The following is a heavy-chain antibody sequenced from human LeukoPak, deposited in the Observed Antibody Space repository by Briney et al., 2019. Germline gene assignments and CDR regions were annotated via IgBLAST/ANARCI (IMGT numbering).Heavy chain of an antibody. J-gene: IGHJ3*02. CDR2: MNSDGSST. D-gene: IGHD3-9*01. CDR3: ARDRYDFLTGHNPLGAFDM. V-gene: IGHV3-74*03. CDR1: GFTLNNYW. Sequence: GSLRLSCAASGFTLNNYWMHWVRQAPGKGLIWVSRMNSDGSSTTYADSAKGRFTISRDNAKNTLYLQMNSLRAEDTAVYYCARDRYDFLTGHNPLGAFDMWGQGTMVTVSS.